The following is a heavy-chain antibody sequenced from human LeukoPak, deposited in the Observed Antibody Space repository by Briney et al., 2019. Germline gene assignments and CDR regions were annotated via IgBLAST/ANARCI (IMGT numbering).Heavy chain of an antibody. CDR1: GGSISSGGYY. D-gene: IGHD3-10*01. Sequence: PSETLSLTCTVSGGSISSGGYYWSWIRQHPGKGLEWIGYIYYSGSTYYNPSLKSRVTISVDTSKNQFSLKLSSVTAADTAVYYCARAKECYYGRDAHRPIYFQHWGQGTLVTVSS. CDR3: ARAKECYYGRDAHRPIYFQH. J-gene: IGHJ1*01. CDR2: IYYSGST. V-gene: IGHV4-31*03.